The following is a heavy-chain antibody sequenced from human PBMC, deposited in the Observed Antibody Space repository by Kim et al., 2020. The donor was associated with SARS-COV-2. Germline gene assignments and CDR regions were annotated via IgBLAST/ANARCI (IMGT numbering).Heavy chain of an antibody. CDR2: TSSSGGGL. J-gene: IGHJ4*02. D-gene: IGHD6-19*01. Sequence: GGSLRLSCVASGLTFSSYAMSWIRQAPGKGLEWVSATSSSGGGLYYADSVKGRFTISSDSSKNTLDLQMNSLRAEDTAVYYCAIRVAVAGTIDYWGQGTLVTVSS. CDR3: AIRVAVAGTIDY. CDR1: GLTFSSYA. V-gene: IGHV3-23*01.